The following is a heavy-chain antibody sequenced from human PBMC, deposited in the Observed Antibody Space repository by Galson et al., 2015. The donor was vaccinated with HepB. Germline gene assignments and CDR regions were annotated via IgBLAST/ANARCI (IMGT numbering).Heavy chain of an antibody. CDR3: VKNLHHPTGDRDY. CDR2: ISSNGGST. CDR1: GFTFSSYA. V-gene: IGHV3-64D*06. Sequence: SLRLSCAASGFTFSSYAMHWVRQAPGKGLEYVSAISSNGGSTYYADSVKGRFTISRDNSKNTLYLQMSSLRAEDTAVYYCVKNLHHPTGDRDYWGQGTLVTVSS. J-gene: IGHJ4*02. D-gene: IGHD7-27*01.